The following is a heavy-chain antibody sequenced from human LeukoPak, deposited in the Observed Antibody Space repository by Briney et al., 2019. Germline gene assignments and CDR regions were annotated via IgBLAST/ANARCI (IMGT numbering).Heavy chain of an antibody. CDR3: ARDSRYDSNGYRHVFWYFDL. D-gene: IGHD3-22*01. J-gene: IGHJ2*01. Sequence: SETLSLTCAVSGVSIDSSRFYWGWIRQPPGKGLEWIGNIFHNGDTYHNPSLRSRVTMSKDTSKNQFSLKLTSVTAADTAIYYCARDSRYDSNGYRHVFWYFDLWGRGTLVAVSS. V-gene: IGHV4-39*07. CDR2: IFHNGDT. CDR1: GVSIDSSRFY.